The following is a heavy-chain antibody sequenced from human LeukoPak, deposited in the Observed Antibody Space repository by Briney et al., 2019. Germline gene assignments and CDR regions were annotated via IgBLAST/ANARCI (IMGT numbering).Heavy chain of an antibody. Sequence: GGSLRLSCAASGFTFSSYWMHWVRQAPGKGLVWVSRIDSDGSSTSYADSVKGRFTISRDNSKNTLYLQMNSLRAEDTAVYYCARRAGAYSHPYDYWGQGTLVTVSS. CDR2: IDSDGSST. CDR3: ARRAGAYSHPYDY. CDR1: GFTFSSYW. V-gene: IGHV3-74*01. J-gene: IGHJ4*02. D-gene: IGHD4/OR15-4a*01.